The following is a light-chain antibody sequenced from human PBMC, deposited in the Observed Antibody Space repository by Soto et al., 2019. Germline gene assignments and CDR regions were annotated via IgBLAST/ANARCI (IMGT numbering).Light chain of an antibody. CDR2: GSS. CDR3: QQYTNWPPIT. V-gene: IGKV3-15*01. J-gene: IGKJ5*01. Sequence: EIVLTQSPGTLSLSAGERATLSCRASQSVSSNYLAWYQQKPGQAPRLLIYGSSTRATGVPARFSGSGSGADFTLTISNLQSEDFAVYYCQQYTNWPPITFGQGTRLEIK. CDR1: QSVSSN.